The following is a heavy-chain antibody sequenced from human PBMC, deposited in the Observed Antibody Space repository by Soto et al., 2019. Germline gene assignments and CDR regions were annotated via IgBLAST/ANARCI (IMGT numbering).Heavy chain of an antibody. CDR2: ISGSGGST. CDR3: AKYHYYDSSGYSPNGAFDI. Sequence: PGGSRRLSCAASGFTLSSYAMSWVRQAPGKGLGWGSAISGSGGSTYYADSVKGRFTISRDNSKNTLYLQMNSLRAEDTAVYYCAKYHYYDSSGYSPNGAFDIWGQGTMVTVSS. CDR1: GFTLSSYA. J-gene: IGHJ3*02. D-gene: IGHD3-22*01. V-gene: IGHV3-23*01.